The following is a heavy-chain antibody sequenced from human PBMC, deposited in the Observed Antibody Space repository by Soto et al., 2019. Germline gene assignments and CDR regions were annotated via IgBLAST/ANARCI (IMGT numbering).Heavy chain of an antibody. D-gene: IGHD3-10*02. CDR3: ARLRLFGDQIGP. J-gene: IGHJ5*02. CDR2: IYYSGST. CDR1: GGSISNYY. V-gene: IGHV4-59*08. Sequence: QVQLQESGPGLVKPSETLSLTCTVSGGSISNYYWSWIRQPPGKGLEWIGHIYYSGSTNYNPSLQSRVTISVDTPKNHFSLKLSSVTAADTAVYYCARLRLFGDQIGPWGQGTLVTVSS.